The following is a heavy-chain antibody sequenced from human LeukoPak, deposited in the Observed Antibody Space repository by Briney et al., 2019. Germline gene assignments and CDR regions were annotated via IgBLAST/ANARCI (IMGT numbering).Heavy chain of an antibody. CDR3: ARQWELLPITP. V-gene: IGHV3-7*01. CDR2: IKQDGSEK. CDR1: GFTFSSYW. D-gene: IGHD1-26*01. J-gene: IGHJ5*02. Sequence: GGSLRLSCAASGFTFSSYWMSWVRQAPGKGLEWVANIKQDGSEKYYVDSVKGRFTLSRDNAKNSLYLQMNSLRAEDTAVYYRARQWELLPITPWGQGTLVTVSS.